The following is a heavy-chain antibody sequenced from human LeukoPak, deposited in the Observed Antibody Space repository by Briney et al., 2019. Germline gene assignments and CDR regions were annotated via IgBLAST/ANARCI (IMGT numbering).Heavy chain of an antibody. CDR1: GFTFSDYY. V-gene: IGHV3-11*04. CDR2: FSSSGSTI. CDR3: ARDPIGAAPDYFDY. Sequence: GGSLRLSCAASGFTFSDYYMSWIRQAPGKGLEWVSYFSSSGSTIYYADSVKGRFTISRDNSQSTLYLEMNSMRVEDTAVYYCARDPIGAAPDYFDYWGQGTLVTVSS. J-gene: IGHJ4*02. D-gene: IGHD6-6*01.